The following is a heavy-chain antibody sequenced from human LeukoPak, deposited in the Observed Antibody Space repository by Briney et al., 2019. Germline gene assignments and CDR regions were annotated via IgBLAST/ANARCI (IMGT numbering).Heavy chain of an antibody. V-gene: IGHV1-69*02. CDR1: GGTFSSYT. D-gene: IGHD3-10*01. CDR2: IIPILGIA. J-gene: IGHJ6*02. CDR3: ARAEEGNYYGMDV. Sequence: SVKVSCKASGGTFSSYTISWVRQAPGQGLELMGRIIPILGIANYAQKFQGRVTITADESTSTAYMELSSLRSEDTAVYYCARAEEGNYYGMDVWGQGTTVTVSS.